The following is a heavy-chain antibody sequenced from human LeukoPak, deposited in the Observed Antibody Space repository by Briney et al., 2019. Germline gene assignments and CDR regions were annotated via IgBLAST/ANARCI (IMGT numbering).Heavy chain of an antibody. D-gene: IGHD3-3*01. CDR2: IKQDGSEK. V-gene: IGHV3-7*01. Sequence: GGALRLSCAASGFTFSSYWRSWVRQAPGEGREWVAHIKQDGSEKYYVDSVKGRFTISRDNAKNSLYLQMNSLRAEDTAVYYCARTEYYDFWSGYLGGWFDPWGQGTLVTVSS. CDR3: ARTEYYDFWSGYLGGWFDP. CDR1: GFTFSSYW. J-gene: IGHJ5*02.